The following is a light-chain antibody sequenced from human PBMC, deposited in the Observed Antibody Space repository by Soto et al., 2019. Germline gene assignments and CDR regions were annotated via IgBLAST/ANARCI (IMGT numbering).Light chain of an antibody. CDR2: GNI. CDR1: SSNTGAGYD. CDR3: QSYDSTLSDRYV. J-gene: IGLJ1*01. V-gene: IGLV1-40*01. Sequence: QSVLTQPPSVSGAPGQRVPISCTGSSSNTGAGYDVHWYQQRPGTGPKLLIFGNINRPSGVPDRFSGSKSGTSASLAITGLQAEDEGDYYCQSYDSTLSDRYVFGTGTKVTVL.